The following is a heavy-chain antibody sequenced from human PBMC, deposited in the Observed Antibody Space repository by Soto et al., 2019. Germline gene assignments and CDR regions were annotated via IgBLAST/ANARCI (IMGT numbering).Heavy chain of an antibody. D-gene: IGHD6-6*01. Sequence: EVQLLESGGGLVQPGWSLRLSCAASGFTFSSYAMSWVRQAPGKGLEWVSAISGSGGSTYYADSVKGRFTISRDNSKNTLDLQMNSRRAEDTAVYYCAKDHPTSLAAPFVGVAYWGQGTLVTVSS. CDR1: GFTFSSYA. CDR3: AKDHPTSLAAPFVGVAY. J-gene: IGHJ4*02. V-gene: IGHV3-23*01. CDR2: ISGSGGST.